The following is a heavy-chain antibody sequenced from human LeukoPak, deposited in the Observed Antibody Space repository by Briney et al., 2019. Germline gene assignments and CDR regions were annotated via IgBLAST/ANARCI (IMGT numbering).Heavy chain of an antibody. CDR3: ARARRVSLSSYYFDY. CDR1: GYTFTGYY. D-gene: IGHD3-16*02. Sequence: GASVKVSCKASGYTFTGYYMHWVRQAPGQGLEWMGWINPNSGGTSYTQKFQGRVTMTRDTSSSTAYMEVSRLRSDDTAVYYCARARRVSLSSYYFDYWGQGTLVTVSS. J-gene: IGHJ4*02. CDR2: INPNSGGT. V-gene: IGHV1-2*02.